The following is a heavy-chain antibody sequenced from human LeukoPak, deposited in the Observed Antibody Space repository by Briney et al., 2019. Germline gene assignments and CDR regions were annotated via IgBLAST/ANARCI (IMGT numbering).Heavy chain of an antibody. J-gene: IGHJ4*02. V-gene: IGHV1-18*01. CDR1: GFTFTSYG. CDR3: ARGGSSTYIDY. Sequence: VASVTVSCKASGFTFTSYGFTWVRQAPGQGLEWMGWISGYNGNTNYAQKLQGRVTMTTDTSTRTAYMELRSLRSDDTAVYYCARGGSSTYIDYWGPGTLVTVSS. CDR2: ISGYNGNT. D-gene: IGHD2-2*01.